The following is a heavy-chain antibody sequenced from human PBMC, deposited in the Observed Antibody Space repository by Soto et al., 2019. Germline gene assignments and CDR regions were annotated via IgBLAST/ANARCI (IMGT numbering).Heavy chain of an antibody. CDR1: GFTFSSYG. CDR3: AKDGQVGAGPSLVV. V-gene: IGHV3-30*18. D-gene: IGHD1-26*01. CDR2: ISYDGSNK. Sequence: GGSLRLSCAASGFTFSSYGMHWVRQAPGKGLEWVAVISYDGSNKYYADSVKGRFTISRDNSKNTLYLQMNSLRAEDTAVYYCAKDGQVGAGPSLVVWGQGTLVTVS. J-gene: IGHJ4*02.